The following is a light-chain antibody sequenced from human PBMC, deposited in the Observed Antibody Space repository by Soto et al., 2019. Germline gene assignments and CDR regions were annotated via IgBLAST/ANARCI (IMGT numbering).Light chain of an antibody. CDR1: QSVLYSSNNKTS. CDR2: WAS. V-gene: IGKV4-1*01. J-gene: IGKJ1*01. Sequence: DIVMTQSPDSLAVSLGERATINCKSSQSVLYSSNNKTSLAWYQQKPGQPPRLLIYWASTRESGVPDRFSGSGSGTDFTLTISSLQAEDVAVYYCQQYYSTPRTFGKGTKVEIK. CDR3: QQYYSTPRT.